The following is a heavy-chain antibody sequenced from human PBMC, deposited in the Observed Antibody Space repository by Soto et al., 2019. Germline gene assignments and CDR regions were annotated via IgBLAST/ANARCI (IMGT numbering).Heavy chain of an antibody. CDR1: GGSLSSSSFY. D-gene: IGHD2-21*02. V-gene: IGHV4-39*01. Sequence: TLSLTWTVSGGSLSSSSFYRGRIRQPPGKGLEWIGSIYYSGSTYYNPSLKSRVTISVDTSKNQFSLKLSSVTAADTAVYYCATPLYGGNSAVDYWGQGTLVTVSS. CDR2: IYYSGST. CDR3: ATPLYGGNSAVDY. J-gene: IGHJ4*02.